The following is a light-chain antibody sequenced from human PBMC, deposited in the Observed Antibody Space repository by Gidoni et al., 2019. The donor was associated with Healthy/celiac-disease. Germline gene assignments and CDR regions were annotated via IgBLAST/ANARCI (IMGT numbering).Light chain of an antibody. V-gene: IGKV3-20*01. CDR1: QSVSSSY. J-gene: IGKJ4*01. Sequence: EIVLTQSPGTLSLSPGERATLSCRASQSVSSSYLAWYQQKPGQAPRLLIYGASSRATGIPDRFSGSWSGTDFTLTISRLEPEDFAVYYCQQYGSSQGLIFGGGTKVEIK. CDR3: QQYGSSQGLI. CDR2: GAS.